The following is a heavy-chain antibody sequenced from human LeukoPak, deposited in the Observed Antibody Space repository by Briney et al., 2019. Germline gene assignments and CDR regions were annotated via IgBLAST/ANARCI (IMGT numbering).Heavy chain of an antibody. CDR2: ISAYNGNT. Sequence: ASVKVSCKASGYTFTSYGISWVRQAPGQGLEWMGWISAYNGNTNYAQKLQGRVTMTTDTSTSTAYMELRSLRSDDTAVYYRARDIGDSDLSNWFDPWGQGTLVTVSS. CDR3: ARDIGDSDLSNWFDP. V-gene: IGHV1-18*01. D-gene: IGHD2-21*02. J-gene: IGHJ5*02. CDR1: GYTFTSYG.